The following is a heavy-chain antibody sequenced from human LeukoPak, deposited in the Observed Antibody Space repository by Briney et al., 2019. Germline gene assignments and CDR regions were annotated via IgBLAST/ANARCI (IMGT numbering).Heavy chain of an antibody. CDR1: GYIFTNYY. J-gene: IGHJ4*02. D-gene: IGHD3-10*01. Sequence: ASVKVSCKASGYIFTNYYMHWVRQAPGQGLEWMGTINPSGGSTTYAQKFQGRVTMTRDTSTSTVYMELSSLRSEDTAVYYCARDHGSAYYSAQRHWGQGTLVTVSS. CDR3: ARDHGSAYYSAQRH. V-gene: IGHV1-46*01. CDR2: INPSGGST.